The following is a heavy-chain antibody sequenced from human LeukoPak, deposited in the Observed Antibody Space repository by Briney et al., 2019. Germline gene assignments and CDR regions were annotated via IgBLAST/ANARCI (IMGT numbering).Heavy chain of an antibody. J-gene: IGHJ4*02. Sequence: PGGSLRLSRAASGFTFSTYAMSWVRQAPRKGLEWVSAISGSGDSTYYADSVKGRFTISRDNSKNTLYLQMNSLRAEDTAIYYCAKDGDLPVVVTEGFFDYWGQGSLVTVSA. V-gene: IGHV3-23*01. CDR2: ISGSGDST. CDR1: GFTFSTYA. CDR3: AKDGDLPVVVTEGFFDY. D-gene: IGHD2-21*02.